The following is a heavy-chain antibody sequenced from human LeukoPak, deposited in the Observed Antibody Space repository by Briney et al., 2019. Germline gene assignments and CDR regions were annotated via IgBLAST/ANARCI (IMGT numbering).Heavy chain of an antibody. Sequence: PGGSLRLSCAASGFTFSNHAMNWVRQAPGKGLEWVSIISGSGTVTYYADSVKGRFTISRDNSKNTLYLQMNSLRAEDTAVYYCASGITLLRGVMDFWGQGTLVTVSS. D-gene: IGHD3-10*01. CDR2: ISGSGTVT. CDR1: GFTFSNHA. J-gene: IGHJ4*02. V-gene: IGHV3-23*01. CDR3: ASGITLLRGVMDF.